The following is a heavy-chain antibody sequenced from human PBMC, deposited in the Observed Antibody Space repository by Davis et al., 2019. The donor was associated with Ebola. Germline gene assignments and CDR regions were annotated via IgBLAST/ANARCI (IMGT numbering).Heavy chain of an antibody. CDR1: GGSISSYY. Sequence: PGGSLRLSCTVSGGSISSYYWSWIRQPPGKGLEWIGYIYYSGSTNYNPSLKSRVTISVDTSKNQFSLKLSSVTAADTAVYYCARSGHEVPKYYYYMDVWGKGTTVTVSS. CDR2: IYYSGST. J-gene: IGHJ6*03. V-gene: IGHV4-59*12. D-gene: IGHD1-26*01. CDR3: ARSGHEVPKYYYYMDV.